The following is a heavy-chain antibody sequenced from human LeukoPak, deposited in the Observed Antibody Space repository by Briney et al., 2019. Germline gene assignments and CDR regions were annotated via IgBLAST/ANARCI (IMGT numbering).Heavy chain of an antibody. D-gene: IGHD3-3*01. CDR3: TRMWLWSGDLGDC. J-gene: IGHJ4*02. V-gene: IGHV3-49*04. CDR1: GFTFRDYA. Sequence: GGSLRLSCTASGFTFRDYAMGWVRQAPGKGLEWVSFIRSKAYGGTTEYAASVKGRFTISRDDSQSITYLQMDSLKTEDTAVYYCTRMWLWSGDLGDCWGQGTLVTVSP. CDR2: IRSKAYGGTT.